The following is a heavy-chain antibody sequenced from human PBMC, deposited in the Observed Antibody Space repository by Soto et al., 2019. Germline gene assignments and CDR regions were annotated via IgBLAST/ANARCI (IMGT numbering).Heavy chain of an antibody. V-gene: IGHV3-23*01. CDR3: ARNPPGYYGPTIH. Sequence: EVQFLESGGGSVQPGGSLRLSCAASGFTFSTYAMSWVRQAPGKGLEWVSSIIVSGASTDYADSVKGRFTISRDNSKNTLYLQMNSLRAEDTAVYYCARNPPGYYGPTIHWGQGTLVTVSS. CDR1: GFTFSTYA. J-gene: IGHJ4*02. D-gene: IGHD3-10*01. CDR2: IIVSGAST.